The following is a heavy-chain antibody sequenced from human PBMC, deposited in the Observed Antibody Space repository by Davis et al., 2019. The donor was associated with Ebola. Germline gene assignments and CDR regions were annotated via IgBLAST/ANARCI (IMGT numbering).Heavy chain of an antibody. CDR1: GFTFSNHW. V-gene: IGHV3-7*01. CDR2: IKQDGSEQ. J-gene: IGHJ4*02. CDR3: AKDHDVVVVAATPIDY. Sequence: GESLKISCAASGFTFSNHWMSWVRQAPGKGLEWVANIKQDGSEQDYVDSVKGRFTISRDNSKNTLYLQMNSLRAEDTAVYYCAKDHDVVVVAATPIDYWGQGTLVTVSS. D-gene: IGHD2-15*01.